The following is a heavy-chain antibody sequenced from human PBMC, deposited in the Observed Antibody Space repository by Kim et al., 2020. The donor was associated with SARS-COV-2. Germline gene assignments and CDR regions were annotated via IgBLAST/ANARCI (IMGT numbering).Heavy chain of an antibody. CDR2: IIPIFGTA. D-gene: IGHD5-12*01. J-gene: IGHJ6*02. Sequence: SVKVSCKASGGTFSSYAISWVRQAPGQGLEWMGGIIPIFGTANYAQKFQGRVTITADESTSTAYMELSSLRSEDTAVYYCASPEVVRRDGYNYEQYYYYYGMDVWGQGTTVTVSS. V-gene: IGHV1-69*13. CDR3: ASPEVVRRDGYNYEQYYYYYGMDV. CDR1: GGTFSSYA.